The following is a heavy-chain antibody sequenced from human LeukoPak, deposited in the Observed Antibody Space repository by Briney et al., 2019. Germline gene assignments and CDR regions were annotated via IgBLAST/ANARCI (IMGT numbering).Heavy chain of an antibody. J-gene: IGHJ5*02. CDR1: GYTFTSYD. D-gene: IGHD1-1*01. V-gene: IGHV1-8*03. Sequence: ASVKVSCKASGYTFTSYDINWVQQAIGQGLEWMGWMSPNSGNTGYAQKFQGRVTISRNTSISTAYMELSSLRSEDTAVYYCAGMERIGSDNWFDPWGQGTLVTVSS. CDR3: AGMERIGSDNWFDP. CDR2: MSPNSGNT.